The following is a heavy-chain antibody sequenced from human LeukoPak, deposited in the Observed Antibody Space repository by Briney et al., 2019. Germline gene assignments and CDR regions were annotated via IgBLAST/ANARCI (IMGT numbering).Heavy chain of an antibody. CDR3: ARDTAGRDFGGY. D-gene: IGHD1-1*01. J-gene: IGHJ4*02. Sequence: VASVKVSCKASGGTFSSYAISWVRQAPGQGLEWMGGIIPIFGTANYAQKFQGRVTITTDESTSTAYMELSSLRSEDTAVYYCARDTAGRDFGGYWGQGTLVTVSS. CDR1: GGTFSSYA. V-gene: IGHV1-69*05. CDR2: IIPIFGTA.